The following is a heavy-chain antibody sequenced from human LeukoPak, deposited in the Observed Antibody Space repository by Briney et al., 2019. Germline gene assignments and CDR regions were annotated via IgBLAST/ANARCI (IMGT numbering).Heavy chain of an antibody. Sequence: SETLSLTCIISGGSISSYYVNWIRQPAGKGLEWIGRISTSGSTNYNPSLKSRVTVSADTSKNQFSLKLTSVSAADTAVYYCARPRLAYCGGDCKGNFQHWGQGTLVTVSS. CDR3: ARPRLAYCGGDCKGNFQH. CDR1: GGSISSYY. J-gene: IGHJ1*01. D-gene: IGHD2-21*02. CDR2: ISTSGST. V-gene: IGHV4-4*07.